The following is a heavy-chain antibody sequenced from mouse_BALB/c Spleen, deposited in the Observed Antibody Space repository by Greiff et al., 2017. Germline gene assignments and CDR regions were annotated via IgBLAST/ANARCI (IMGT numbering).Heavy chain of an antibody. CDR3: ARKVRDAMDY. V-gene: IGHV1-69*01. Sequence: QVQLQQPGAELVMPGASVKMSCKASGYTFTDYWMHWVKQRPGQGLEWIGAIDTSDSYTSYNQKFKGKATLTVDESSSTAYMQLSSLTSEDSAVYYCARKVRDAMDYWGQGTSVTVSS. CDR2: IDTSDSYT. J-gene: IGHJ4*01. CDR1: GYTFTDYW. D-gene: IGHD2-14*01.